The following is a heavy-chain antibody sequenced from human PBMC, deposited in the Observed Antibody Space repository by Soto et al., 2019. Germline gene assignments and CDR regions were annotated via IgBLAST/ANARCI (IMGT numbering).Heavy chain of an antibody. J-gene: IGHJ6*02. V-gene: IGHV5-51*01. CDR3: ARGIDSSLYGMDV. Sequence: GESLKISCNVSGYSFTSYWIGWLLQMPGKGLEWMGIIYPGDSDTRYSPSFQGQVTISADKSISTAYLQWSSLKASDTAMYYCARGIDSSLYGMDVWGQGTTVTVSS. CDR1: GYSFTSYW. CDR2: IYPGDSDT. D-gene: IGHD6-13*01.